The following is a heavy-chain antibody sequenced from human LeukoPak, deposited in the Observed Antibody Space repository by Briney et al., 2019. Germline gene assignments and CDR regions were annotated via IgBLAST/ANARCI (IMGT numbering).Heavy chain of an antibody. D-gene: IGHD1-26*01. J-gene: IGHJ4*02. CDR2: ISWNSGSI. V-gene: IGHV3-9*01. Sequence: GRSLRLSCAASGFTFDDYAMHWVRQAPGKGLEWVSGISWNSGSIGYADSVKGRFTISRDNAKNSLYLQMNSLRVEDTAVYYCASRIVGTPDYFDYWGQGTLVTVSS. CDR3: ASRIVGTPDYFDY. CDR1: GFTFDDYA.